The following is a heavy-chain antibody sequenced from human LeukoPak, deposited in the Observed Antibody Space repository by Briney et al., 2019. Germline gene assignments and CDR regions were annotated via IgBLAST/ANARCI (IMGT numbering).Heavy chain of an antibody. D-gene: IGHD3-22*01. CDR2: INTISGGT. V-gene: IGHV1-2*02. CDR1: GYTFTGYY. Sequence: GASVKVSCKASGYTFTGYYMHWVRQAPGQGLEWIGWINTISGGTNYAQKFQGRVTMTRDTSISTAYMELSRLRSDDTAVYYCARPREYYDSSGYYYRDWGQGTLVTVSS. J-gene: IGHJ4*02. CDR3: ARPREYYDSSGYYYRD.